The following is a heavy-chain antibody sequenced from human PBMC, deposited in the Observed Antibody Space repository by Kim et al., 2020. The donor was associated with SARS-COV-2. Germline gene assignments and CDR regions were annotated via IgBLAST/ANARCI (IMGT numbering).Heavy chain of an antibody. V-gene: IGHV1-69*13. J-gene: IGHJ6*03. Sequence: SVKVSCKAPGGTFSYYVINWVRQAPGQGLEWMGEIIPIFGTVNYAQKFPGRVTFTADGSSDTAYMELSGLKSEDTAVYYCARDRGRDGYMDVWGQGTTV. D-gene: IGHD2-15*01. CDR2: IIPIFGTV. CDR3: ARDRGRDGYMDV. CDR1: GGTFSYYV.